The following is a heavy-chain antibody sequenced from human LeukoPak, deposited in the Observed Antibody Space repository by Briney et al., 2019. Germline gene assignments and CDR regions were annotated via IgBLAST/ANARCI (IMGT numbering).Heavy chain of an antibody. V-gene: IGHV3-21*01. CDR3: ARAPDDYSNYPPDY. D-gene: IGHD4-11*01. Sequence: PGGSLRLSCAASGFTFSSYSMNWVRQAPGKGLEWVSSISGSSSYIYYADSVKGRFTTSRDNAKNSLYLQMNSLRAEDTAVYYCARAPDDYSNYPPDYWGQGTLVTVSS. CDR2: ISGSSSYI. J-gene: IGHJ4*02. CDR1: GFTFSSYS.